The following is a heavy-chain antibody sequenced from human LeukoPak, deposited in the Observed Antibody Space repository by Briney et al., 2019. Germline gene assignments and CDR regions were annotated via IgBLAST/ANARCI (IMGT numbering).Heavy chain of an antibody. Sequence: QTGGSLRLSCAASGFTFTSYVMNWVRQAPGKGLEWVSAITSGGVYTFYADSVKGRFTISRDNSKNTLYLQMHSLTTEDTATYYCGKEGGAWGQGTKVTVSS. CDR3: GKEGGA. V-gene: IGHV3-23*01. CDR2: ITSGGVYT. CDR1: GFTFTSYV. J-gene: IGHJ5*02. D-gene: IGHD3-16*01.